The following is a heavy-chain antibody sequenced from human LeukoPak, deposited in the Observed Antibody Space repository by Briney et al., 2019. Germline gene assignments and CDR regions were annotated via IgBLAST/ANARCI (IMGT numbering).Heavy chain of an antibody. CDR3: ARQGGSFSHIDS. D-gene: IGHD1-26*01. CDR1: GDSINDYY. Sequence: ASETLSLTCTVSGDSINDYYWSWIRQPPGRGLEWIGYIYYSGSTNFSPSLKSRVTMSVDTSKKQFSLNLSSVTAADTAVYFCARQGGSFSHIDSWSQGTLVTVSS. CDR2: IYYSGST. J-gene: IGHJ4*02. V-gene: IGHV4-59*08.